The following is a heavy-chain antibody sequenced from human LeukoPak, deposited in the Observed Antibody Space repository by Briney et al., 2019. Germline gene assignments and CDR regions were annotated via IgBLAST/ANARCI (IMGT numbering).Heavy chain of an antibody. J-gene: IGHJ4*02. CDR2: INPNTSDT. D-gene: IGHD5/OR15-5a*01. CDR3: ARGRPPKPDIVSKLFDY. CDR1: VYTFTGYY. Sequence: ASLRSSCKASVYTFTGYYMHWVRQAPGQGLEWVGWINPNTSDTQYAQNFQGRVTMTRGTSINTAYMELRFDDTAVYYCARGRPPKPDIVSKLFDYWGQGTLVTVSS. V-gene: IGHV1-2*02.